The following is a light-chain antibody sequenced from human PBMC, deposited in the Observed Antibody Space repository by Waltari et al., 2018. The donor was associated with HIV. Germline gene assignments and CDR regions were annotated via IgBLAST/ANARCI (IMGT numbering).Light chain of an antibody. V-gene: IGKV1-33*01. CDR1: QDIINY. CDR3: QQYDNLLGT. CDR2: DAS. J-gene: IGKJ1*01. Sequence: MTQSPSSLSASVGDRVTITCQASQDIINYLNWYQQKPGKAPKLLIYDASNLETGVPSRFSGSGSGTDFTFTISSLQPEDIATYYCQQYDNLLGTFGQGTKVEIK.